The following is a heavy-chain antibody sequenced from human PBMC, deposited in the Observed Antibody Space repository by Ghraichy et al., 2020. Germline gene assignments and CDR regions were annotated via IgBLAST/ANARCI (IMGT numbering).Heavy chain of an antibody. CDR3: ARRPTYSSGWYLYDY. J-gene: IGHJ4*02. Sequence: SETLSLTCSVSGGSITTRGYYWGWLRPSPGKGLKWIVSMYYSGSTFYNPSLRSRVTMSVNTSKNQFSLRLSSMTAADTAVDSCARRPTYSSGWYLYDYWGQGTLVTVSS. CDR2: MYYSGST. V-gene: IGHV4-39*01. D-gene: IGHD3-22*01. CDR1: GGSITTRGYY.